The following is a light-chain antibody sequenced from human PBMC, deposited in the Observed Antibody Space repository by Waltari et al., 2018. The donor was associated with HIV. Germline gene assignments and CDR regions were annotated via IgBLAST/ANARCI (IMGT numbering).Light chain of an antibody. V-gene: IGKV4-1*01. CDR3: QQYYFTPPHT. CDR1: QTILYSTNNKNY. Sequence: DIVMTQSPDSLAVSLGARATIHCRASQTILYSTNNKNYLAWYQQKPGQPPKLLISWASTRASGVPDRFSGSGSGTDFTLTISSLQPEDVAVYYCQQYYFTPPHTFGQGTKLEIK. CDR2: WAS. J-gene: IGKJ2*01.